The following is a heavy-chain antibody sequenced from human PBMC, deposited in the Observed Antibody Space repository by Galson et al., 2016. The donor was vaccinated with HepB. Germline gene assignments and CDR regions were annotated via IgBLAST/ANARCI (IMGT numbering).Heavy chain of an antibody. J-gene: IGHJ4*02. CDR3: ARDGVGPTNFDQ. CDR1: GYTFTDYF. D-gene: IGHD5-24*01. V-gene: IGHV1-2*02. CDR2: IKPKSGAT. Sequence: SVKVSCKASGYTFTDYFMHWIRQAPGQGLEWVGWIKPKSGATNYAQKFQGRVTMTRDASISTVYTTYLEVRGLGTDDTAVYYCARDGVGPTNFDQWGQGTLVTVSS.